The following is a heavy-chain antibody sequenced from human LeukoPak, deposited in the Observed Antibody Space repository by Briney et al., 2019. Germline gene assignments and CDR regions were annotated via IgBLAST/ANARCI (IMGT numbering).Heavy chain of an antibody. Sequence: PGGSLTLTCAASGWTFSSYGMHWIRQAPGKGLEWLAVISYNGSNKYYPDSLKGRFTISRDKSKNTLYLQMNSVRAADTAVYYCAKEGLVRASYYCYGMDVWGQGTTVTVSS. CDR2: ISYNGSNK. CDR1: GWTFSSYG. V-gene: IGHV3-30*18. CDR3: AKEGLVRASYYCYGMDV. J-gene: IGHJ6*02. D-gene: IGHD3-10*01.